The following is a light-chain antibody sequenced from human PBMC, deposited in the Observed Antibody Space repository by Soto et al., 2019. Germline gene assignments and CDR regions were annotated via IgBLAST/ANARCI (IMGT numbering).Light chain of an antibody. CDR1: SSDVGSYNR. CDR3: SSYTISSTYV. CDR2: DVN. J-gene: IGLJ1*01. Sequence: QSVLTQPPSVSGSPGQSVAISCTGTSSDVGSYNRVSWYQQPPGTAPKLMIYDVNNRPSGVPDRFSGSKSGNTASLTISGLQAEDEADYCCSSYTISSTYVFGTGTKVTVL. V-gene: IGLV2-18*02.